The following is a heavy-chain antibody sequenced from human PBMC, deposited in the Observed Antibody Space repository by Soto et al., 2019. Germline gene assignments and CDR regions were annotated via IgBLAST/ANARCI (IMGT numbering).Heavy chain of an antibody. CDR1: GYTFTNYG. Sequence: QVQLVQFGVEVKKPGASVRVSCKASGYTFTNYGITWVRQAPGQGLEWLGWISGYNGNTNYAQKFQGRVTMTTDTSTSTAYMDLTSLRYDDTAVYYCARGGRFAVADTDYWGQGTLLTVSS. CDR3: ARGGRFAVADTDY. D-gene: IGHD3-3*01. CDR2: ISGYNGNT. V-gene: IGHV1-18*01. J-gene: IGHJ4*02.